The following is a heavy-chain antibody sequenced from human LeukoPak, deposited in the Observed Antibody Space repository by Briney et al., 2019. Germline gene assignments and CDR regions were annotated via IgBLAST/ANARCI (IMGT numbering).Heavy chain of an antibody. V-gene: IGHV3-30*02. CDR1: GFTFSSYG. J-gene: IGHJ3*02. Sequence: PGGSLRLSYAASGFTFSSYGMHWVRQAPGKGLEWVAFIRYDGSNKYYADSVKGRFTISRDNSKNTLYLQMNSLRAEDTAVCYCAKLIQLERSVDAFDIWGQGTMVTVSS. CDR2: IRYDGSNK. D-gene: IGHD1-1*01. CDR3: AKLIQLERSVDAFDI.